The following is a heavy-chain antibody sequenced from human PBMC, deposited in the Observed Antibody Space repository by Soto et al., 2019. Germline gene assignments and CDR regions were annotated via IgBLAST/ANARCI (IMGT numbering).Heavy chain of an antibody. CDR3: ARQLERRVGAASH. Sequence: EVQLVESGGTVIQPGESLRLSCAASGLNVNTNYMTWVRQAPGKGLEWLSIIHGGGNKFYSDSVKGRFTISRDTSKNTVYLQMSSLRDDDTAVYYCARQLERRVGAASHWGQGTRVSVSS. D-gene: IGHD1-26*01. V-gene: IGHV3-53*01. CDR2: IHGGGNK. CDR1: GLNVNTNY. J-gene: IGHJ4*02.